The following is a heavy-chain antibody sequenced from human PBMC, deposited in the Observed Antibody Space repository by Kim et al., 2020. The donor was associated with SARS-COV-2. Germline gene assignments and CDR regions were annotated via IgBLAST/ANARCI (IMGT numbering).Heavy chain of an antibody. D-gene: IGHD6-6*01. V-gene: IGHV5-10-1*01. J-gene: IGHJ4*02. CDR3: ARRSSSLGSFDY. Sequence: NYSPSFQGHVTISADNSISTAYLQWRSLKASDTAMYYCARRSSSLGSFDYWGQGTLVTVSS.